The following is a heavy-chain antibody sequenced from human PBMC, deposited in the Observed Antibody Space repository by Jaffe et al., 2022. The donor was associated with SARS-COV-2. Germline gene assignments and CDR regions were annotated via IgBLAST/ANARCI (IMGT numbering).Heavy chain of an antibody. D-gene: IGHD2-15*01. J-gene: IGHJ4*02. Sequence: QVQLQESGPGLVKPSQTLSLTCTVSGGSISSGGYYWSWIRQHPGKGLEWIGYIYYSGSTYYNPSLKSRVTISVDTSKNQFSLKLSSVTAADTAVYYCARYHRPRRNCSGGSCYSGLGGLSFDYWGQGTLVTVSS. CDR2: IYYSGST. CDR1: GGSISSGGYY. CDR3: ARYHRPRRNCSGGSCYSGLGGLSFDY. V-gene: IGHV4-31*03.